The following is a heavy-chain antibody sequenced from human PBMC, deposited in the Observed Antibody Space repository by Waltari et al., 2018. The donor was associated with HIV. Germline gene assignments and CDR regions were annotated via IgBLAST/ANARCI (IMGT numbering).Heavy chain of an antibody. CDR1: GGTFSSCA. J-gene: IGHJ4*02. CDR3: ARAPGYCTNGVCQDY. CDR2: ISPIFGTA. V-gene: IGHV1-69*01. D-gene: IGHD2-8*01. Sequence: VQLVQSGAEARKSASRVNVFCKAYGGTFSSCAIRGVRQAPGQGLEWMGGISPIFGTANYAQKCQGRVTITADESTSTAYMELSSLRSEDTAVYYCARAPGYCTNGVCQDYWGQGTLVTVSS.